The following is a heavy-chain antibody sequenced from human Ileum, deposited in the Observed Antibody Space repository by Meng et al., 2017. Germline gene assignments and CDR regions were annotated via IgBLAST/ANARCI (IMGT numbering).Heavy chain of an antibody. V-gene: IGHV1-2*06. J-gene: IGHJ4*02. Sequence: ASVKVSCKVSGYKLTDYHLHWVRQAPRQGFEWMGRINPNSGGTNSAQKFQDRVSMTRDTSINTAYMEMNSLTSDDTAVYYCVRDLGTRLTGYWGQGTLVTVSS. CDR2: INPNSGGT. CDR1: GYKLTDYH. D-gene: IGHD1-1*01. CDR3: VRDLGTRLTGY.